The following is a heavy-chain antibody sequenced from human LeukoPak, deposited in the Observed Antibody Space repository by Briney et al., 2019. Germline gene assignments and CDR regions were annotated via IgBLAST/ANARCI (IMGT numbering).Heavy chain of an antibody. V-gene: IGHV1-69*13. Sequence: GASVKVSCKASGGTFSSYAISWVRQAPGQGLEWMGGIIPIFGTANYAQKFQGRVTITADESTSTAYMELSSLRSEDTAVYYCARDLHMDTVVGGAGYFDYWGQGTLVTVSS. CDR1: GGTFSSYA. CDR3: ARDLHMDTVVGGAGYFDY. CDR2: IIPIFGTA. D-gene: IGHD4-23*01. J-gene: IGHJ4*02.